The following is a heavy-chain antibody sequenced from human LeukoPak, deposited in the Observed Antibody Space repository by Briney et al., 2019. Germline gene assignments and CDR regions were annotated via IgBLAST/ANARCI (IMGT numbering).Heavy chain of an antibody. CDR3: ARGSYSSSNYFDY. V-gene: IGHV3-48*01. Sequence: GGSLRLSCAVSGFTLSSYSMNWVRQAPGKGLEWVSYISSTGSTIYYADSVRGRFTISRDNAKNSLYLQMNSLRAEDTAVYYCARGSYSSSNYFDYWGQGTLVTVSS. CDR1: GFTLSSYS. J-gene: IGHJ4*02. D-gene: IGHD6-6*01. CDR2: ISSTGSTI.